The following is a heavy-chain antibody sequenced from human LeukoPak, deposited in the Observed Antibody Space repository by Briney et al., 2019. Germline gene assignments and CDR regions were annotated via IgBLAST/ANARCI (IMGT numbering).Heavy chain of an antibody. CDR1: GFAVTSHH. V-gene: IGHV3-66*01. CDR2: IYSGGST. D-gene: IGHD6-13*01. CDR3: ARVSNSWDPFDI. Sequence: GGSLRLSCAASGFAVTSHHMTWVRQASGKGLEWISIIYSGGSTYYADSVKGRFTISRDKSKSTLFLQMNSLRAEDTAVYYCARVSNSWDPFDIWGQGTVVTASS. J-gene: IGHJ3*02.